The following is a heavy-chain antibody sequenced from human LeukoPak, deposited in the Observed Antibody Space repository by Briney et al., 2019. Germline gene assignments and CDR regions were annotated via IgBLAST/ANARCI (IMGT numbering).Heavy chain of an antibody. V-gene: IGHV4-59*01. CDR2: IYHSGST. Sequence: PSETLSLTCTVSGGSISSYYWSWIRQPPGKGLEWIGYIYHSGSTNYNPSLKSRVTISVDTSKNQFSLKLSSVTAADTAVYYCALYGDYYDSSGYYPSWGQGTLVTVSS. D-gene: IGHD3-22*01. CDR1: GGSISSYY. CDR3: ALYGDYYDSSGYYPS. J-gene: IGHJ5*02.